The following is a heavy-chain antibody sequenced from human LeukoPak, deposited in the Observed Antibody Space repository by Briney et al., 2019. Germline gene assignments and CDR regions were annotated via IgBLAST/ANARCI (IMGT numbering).Heavy chain of an antibody. Sequence: GGSLRLSCAVSGFTFSTYSMNWVRQAPGKGLEWVSSISSSSNYIDYADSVKGRFTISRDNAKNSLYLQMNTLRAEDTALYYCARGPPGDYWGQGTLVTVFS. CDR1: GFTFSTYS. CDR3: ARGPPGDY. V-gene: IGHV3-21*01. CDR2: ISSSSNYI. D-gene: IGHD3-10*01. J-gene: IGHJ4*02.